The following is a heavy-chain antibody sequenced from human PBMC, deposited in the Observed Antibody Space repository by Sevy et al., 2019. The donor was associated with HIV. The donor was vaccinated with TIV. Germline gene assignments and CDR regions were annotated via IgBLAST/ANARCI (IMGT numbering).Heavy chain of an antibody. CDR2: IYYSGST. J-gene: IGHJ1*01. V-gene: IGHV4-59*01. D-gene: IGHD3-22*01. Sequence: SETLSLTCTVSGGSISSYYWSWIRQPPGKGLEWIGYIYYSGSTNYNPSLKSRVTISVDTSKNQFSLKLSSVTAADTAVHYCARDEDSSGYLGFQHWGQGTLVTVSS. CDR3: ARDEDSSGYLGFQH. CDR1: GGSISSYY.